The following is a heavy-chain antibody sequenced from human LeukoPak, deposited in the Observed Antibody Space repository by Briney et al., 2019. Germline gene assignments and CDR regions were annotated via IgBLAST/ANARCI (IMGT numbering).Heavy chain of an antibody. Sequence: SETLSLTCSVSGGSISSSYWSWIRQPPGKRLEWIGCTHYGGNTKYNPSLESRVTISLDASKNQFSLKLSSVTAADTAVYYCASGFYDNSGYSNWFDPWGQGTLVTVSS. D-gene: IGHD3-22*01. CDR2: THYGGNT. J-gene: IGHJ5*02. CDR3: ASGFYDNSGYSNWFDP. CDR1: GGSISSSY. V-gene: IGHV4-59*01.